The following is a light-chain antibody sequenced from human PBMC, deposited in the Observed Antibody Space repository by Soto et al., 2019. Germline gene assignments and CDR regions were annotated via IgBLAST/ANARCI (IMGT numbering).Light chain of an antibody. CDR2: KVS. J-gene: IGKJ2*01. Sequence: DVVLSQTLLSSPVTLGQPASISCRSSQNLAFSNGDTYLSWLQQRPGQPPRLLIYKVSNRFSGVPDRFSGSGAGTDFTLKISRVEAEDVRVYYCMQLTHVPYTFGQGTKLEIK. CDR3: MQLTHVPYT. V-gene: IGKV2-24*01. CDR1: QNLAFSNGDTY.